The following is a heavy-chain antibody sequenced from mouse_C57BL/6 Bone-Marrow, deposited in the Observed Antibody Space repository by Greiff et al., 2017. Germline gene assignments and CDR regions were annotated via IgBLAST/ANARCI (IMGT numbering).Heavy chain of an antibody. V-gene: IGHV5-12*01. CDR3: ARPGVTTVVPHYYAMDY. CDR1: GFTFSDYY. D-gene: IGHD1-1*01. CDR2: ISNGGGST. J-gene: IGHJ4*01. Sequence: EVKLMESGGGLVQPGGSLKLSCAASGFTFSDYYMYWVRQTPEKRLEWVAYISNGGGSTYYPDTVKGRFTISRDNDKNTLYLQMSRLKSEDTAMYYCARPGVTTVVPHYYAMDYWGQGTSVTVSS.